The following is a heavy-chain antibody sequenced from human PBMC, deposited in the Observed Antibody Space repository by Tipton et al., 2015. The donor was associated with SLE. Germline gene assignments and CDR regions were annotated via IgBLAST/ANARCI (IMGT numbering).Heavy chain of an antibody. CDR3: AKDSLGATVTTGAFDI. V-gene: IGHV3-23*01. D-gene: IGHD4-17*01. J-gene: IGHJ3*02. CDR2: ISGSGGST. CDR1: GFTFSSYA. Sequence: SLRLSYAASGFTFSSYAMSWVRQAPGKGLEWVSAISGSGGSTYYADSVKGRFTISRDNSKNTLYLQMNSLRAEDTAVYYCAKDSLGATVTTGAFDIWGQGTMVTVSS.